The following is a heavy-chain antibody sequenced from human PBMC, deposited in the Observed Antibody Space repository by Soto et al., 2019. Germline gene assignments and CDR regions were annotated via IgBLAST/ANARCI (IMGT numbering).Heavy chain of an antibody. Sequence: HLVQSGTEVKRPGASVKVSCKASGYPFGNYGISWVRQAPGQGLEWMGWISAYNGNTKYAQKVQGRVTLTTDTSSNPAYMELRSLRSEDTAVYYCARDPPVVAAAFKDVWGQGTTVIVS. CDR2: ISAYNGNT. CDR1: GYPFGNYG. CDR3: ARDPPVVAAAFKDV. J-gene: IGHJ6*02. V-gene: IGHV1-18*04. D-gene: IGHD6-13*01.